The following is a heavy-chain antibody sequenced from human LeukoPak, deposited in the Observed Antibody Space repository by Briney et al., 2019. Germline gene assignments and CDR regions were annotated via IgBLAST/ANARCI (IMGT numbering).Heavy chain of an antibody. CDR2: ISSSGSTI. Sequence: PGGSLRLSCAASGFTFSSSEMNWVRQAPGKGLEWVSYISSSGSTIYYADSVKGRFTISRDNAKNPLYLQMNSLRAEDTAVYYCATNPIKKVADMGHDAFDIWGQGTMVTVSS. J-gene: IGHJ3*02. D-gene: IGHD5-12*01. CDR3: ATNPIKKVADMGHDAFDI. V-gene: IGHV3-48*03. CDR1: GFTFSSSE.